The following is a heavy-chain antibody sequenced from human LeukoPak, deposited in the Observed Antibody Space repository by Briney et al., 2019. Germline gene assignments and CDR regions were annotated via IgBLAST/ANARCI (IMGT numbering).Heavy chain of an antibody. V-gene: IGHV1-8*03. CDR1: GYTFTSYD. Sequence: GASVKVSCKASGYTFTSYDINWVRQATGQGLEWMGWMNPNSGNTGYAQKFQGRVTITRNTSISTAYMELSSLRSEDTAVYYCARDGIYDSSGYYDYWGQGTLVTVSS. D-gene: IGHD3-22*01. CDR3: ARDGIYDSSGYYDY. CDR2: MNPNSGNT. J-gene: IGHJ4*02.